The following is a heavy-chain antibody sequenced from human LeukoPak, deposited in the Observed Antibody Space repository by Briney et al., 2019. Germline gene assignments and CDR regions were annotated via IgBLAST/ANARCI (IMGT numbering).Heavy chain of an antibody. Sequence: SETLSLTCTVSGGSISSYYWSWIRQPPGKGLEWIGYIYYSGSTNYNPSLKSRVTISVDTSKNQFSLKLTYVTAADTAFYYCAKDWELGSWGQGTLVTVSS. D-gene: IGHD1-26*01. V-gene: IGHV4-59*01. CDR2: IYYSGST. J-gene: IGHJ5*02. CDR1: GGSISSYY. CDR3: AKDWELGS.